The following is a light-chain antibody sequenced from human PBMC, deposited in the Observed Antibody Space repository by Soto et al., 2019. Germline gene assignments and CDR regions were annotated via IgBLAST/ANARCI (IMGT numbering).Light chain of an antibody. CDR1: QSIVRW. V-gene: IGKV1-5*01. Sequence: DIQMTQSPSTLSASVGDRFTITCRASQSIVRWMAWYQQKPGKXPKXXIYDASSLETGVPSRFSGSRSGTELTITISSLQPDDFATYYCQHYHSYSWTFGQGTKVDI. CDR3: QHYHSYSWT. J-gene: IGKJ1*01. CDR2: DAS.